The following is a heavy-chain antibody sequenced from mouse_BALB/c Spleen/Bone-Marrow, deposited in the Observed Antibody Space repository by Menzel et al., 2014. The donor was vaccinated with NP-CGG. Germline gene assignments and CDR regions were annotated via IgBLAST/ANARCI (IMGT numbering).Heavy chain of an antibody. CDR3: ARDSFLITRALDY. Sequence: VQLAESGPGLVAPSQSLSITCTVSGFSLTGYGVSWVRQPPGKGLEWLGMIWGDGSTDYNSALKSRLSISKDNSKSQVFLKMNSLQTDDTARYYCARDSFLITRALDYWGQGTSVTVSS. CDR2: IWGDGST. V-gene: IGHV2-6-7*01. D-gene: IGHD2-4*01. CDR1: GFSLTGYG. J-gene: IGHJ4*01.